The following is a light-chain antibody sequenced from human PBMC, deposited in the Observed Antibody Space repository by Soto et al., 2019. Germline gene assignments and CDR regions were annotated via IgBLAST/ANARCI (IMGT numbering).Light chain of an antibody. Sequence: AIRMTHSPTSLSASTGSRFNITCRASQGISSYLDWFQKQKGKAPKSLIYAASTLQSGVPSRLSGSGSGTDLTITISSMKTEDFETYLCQQYNTYTLTFGQGTQVDIK. CDR3: QQYNTYTLT. CDR1: QGISSY. CDR2: AAS. J-gene: IGKJ1*01. V-gene: IGKV1-8*01.